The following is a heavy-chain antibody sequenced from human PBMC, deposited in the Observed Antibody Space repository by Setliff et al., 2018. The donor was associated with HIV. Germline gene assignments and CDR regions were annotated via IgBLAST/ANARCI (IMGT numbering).Heavy chain of an antibody. CDR3: ARDRRRYDILTLHYMDV. CDR2: IKADGSEK. CDR1: GFTFSTYW. J-gene: IGHJ6*03. V-gene: IGHV3-7*01. D-gene: IGHD3-9*01. Sequence: PGGSLRLSCAASGFTFSTYWMNWVRQAPGKGLEWVANIKADGSEKYYVDSVKGRFTISRDNAKNSLYLQMNSLRAEDTAMYYCARDRRRYDILTLHYMDVWGKGTTVTVSS.